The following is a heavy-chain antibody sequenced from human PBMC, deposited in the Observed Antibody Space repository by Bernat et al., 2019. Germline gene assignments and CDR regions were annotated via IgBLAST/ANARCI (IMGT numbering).Heavy chain of an antibody. CDR2: IWYDGSNK. Sequence: QVQLVESGGGVVQPGRSLRLSCAASGFTFSSYAMHWVRQAPGKGLEWVAVIWYDGSNKYYADSVKGRFTISRDNYKNTLYLQMNSLRAEDTAVYYCAREIYDSSGYYRVRYFDYWGQGTLVTVSS. CDR3: AREIYDSSGYYRVRYFDY. J-gene: IGHJ4*02. V-gene: IGHV3-33*08. CDR1: GFTFSSYA. D-gene: IGHD3-22*01.